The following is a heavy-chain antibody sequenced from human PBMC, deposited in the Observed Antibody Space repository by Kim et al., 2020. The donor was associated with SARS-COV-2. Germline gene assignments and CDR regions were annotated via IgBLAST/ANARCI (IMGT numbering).Heavy chain of an antibody. CDR1: GFTFSSYA. J-gene: IGHJ4*02. CDR2: ISYDGSNK. V-gene: IGHV3-30*04. Sequence: GGSLRLSCAASGFTFSSYAMHWVRQAPGKGLEWVAVISYDGSNKYYADSVKGRFTISRDNSKNTLYLQMNSLRAEDTAVYYCARDGIVVSWVFDYWGQGTLVTVSS. D-gene: IGHD6-19*01. CDR3: ARDGIVVSWVFDY.